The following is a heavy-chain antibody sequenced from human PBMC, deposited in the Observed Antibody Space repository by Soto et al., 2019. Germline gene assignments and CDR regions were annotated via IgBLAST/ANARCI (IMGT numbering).Heavy chain of an antibody. Sequence: QVQLVESGGGVVQPGRSLRLSCAASGFTFSSYGMHWVRQAPGKGLEWVAVIWYDGSNKYYADSVKGRFTISRDNSKNTLYLQMNSLRAEDTAVYYCAREREYSSSSVLPYNWFDPWCQGTLVTVSS. CDR3: AREREYSSSSVLPYNWFDP. D-gene: IGHD6-6*01. CDR1: GFTFSSYG. J-gene: IGHJ5*02. CDR2: IWYDGSNK. V-gene: IGHV3-33*01.